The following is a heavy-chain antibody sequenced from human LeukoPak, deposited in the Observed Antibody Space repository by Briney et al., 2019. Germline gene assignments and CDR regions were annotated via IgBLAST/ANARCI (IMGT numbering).Heavy chain of an antibody. CDR1: GGSISSSSYY. V-gene: IGHV4-39*01. D-gene: IGHD3-3*01. J-gene: IGHJ5*02. CDR3: ARHQIRFSNWFDP. Sequence: KPSETLSLTCTVSGGSISSSSYYWGWIRQPPGKGLEWIGSIYYSGSTYYNPSLKSRVTISVDTSKNQFSLKLSSVTAADTAVYYCARHQIRFSNWFDPWGQGTLVTVSS. CDR2: IYYSGST.